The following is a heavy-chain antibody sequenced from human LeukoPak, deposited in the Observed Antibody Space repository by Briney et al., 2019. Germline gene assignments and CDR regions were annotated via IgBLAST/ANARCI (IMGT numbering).Heavy chain of an antibody. CDR1: GYSFPSYW. Sequence: GESLKISCKGSGYSFPSYWIGWVRQMPGKGLEWIGIIYPGNSDTRYSPSFQGQVTISADKSISTAYMQWSGLKASDTAMYYCARHHCSSTSCYLDYWGQGTLVTVSS. D-gene: IGHD2-2*01. J-gene: IGHJ4*02. CDR2: IYPGNSDT. CDR3: ARHHCSSTSCYLDY. V-gene: IGHV5-51*01.